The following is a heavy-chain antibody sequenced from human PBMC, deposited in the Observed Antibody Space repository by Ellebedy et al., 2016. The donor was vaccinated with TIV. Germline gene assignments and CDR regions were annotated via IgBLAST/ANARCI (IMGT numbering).Heavy chain of an antibody. V-gene: IGHV1-46*01. CDR3: ARKRHSSGWSLGY. CDR2: INPSGGST. D-gene: IGHD6-19*01. Sequence: ASVKVSXXASGYTFTNYKIHWVRQAPGQGLEWMGMINPSGGSTSYAQKFQGRVTMTRDTSTSTVHMELSSLRSEDTAVYYCARKRHSSGWSLGYWGQGTQVTVSS. CDR1: GYTFTNYK. J-gene: IGHJ4*02.